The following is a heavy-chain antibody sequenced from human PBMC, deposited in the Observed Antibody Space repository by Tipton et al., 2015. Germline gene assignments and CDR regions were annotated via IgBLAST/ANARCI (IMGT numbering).Heavy chain of an antibody. Sequence: GSLRLSCSDSGFIFSSYTVHWVRQAPGKGLEWVSAISGGGTSTYYADSVKGRFIISRDNAKNTLYLQMNSLSAEDTAVYYCATHVGGPKRVGVVSGIISHYSAMDIWGQGTTVTVSS. CDR3: ATHVGGPKRVGVVSGIISHYSAMDI. J-gene: IGHJ6*02. CDR2: ISGGGTST. V-gene: IGHV3-23*01. D-gene: IGHD3-3*01. CDR1: GFIFSSYT.